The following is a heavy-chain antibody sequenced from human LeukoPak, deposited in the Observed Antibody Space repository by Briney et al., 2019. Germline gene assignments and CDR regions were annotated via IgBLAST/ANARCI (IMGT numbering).Heavy chain of an antibody. D-gene: IGHD6-19*01. V-gene: IGHV3-66*01. J-gene: IGHJ4*02. CDR2: LYADGST. CDR1: EFTVSSNH. CDR3: ATYASGFGSGGAYFDY. Sequence: GGSLRLSCAASEFTVSSNHMSWLRQAPGKGLEWVSLLYADGSTYYADSVKGRFTVSRDNSKNTLYLQMNSLRAEDTAVYYCATYASGFGSGGAYFDYWGQGTLVTVSS.